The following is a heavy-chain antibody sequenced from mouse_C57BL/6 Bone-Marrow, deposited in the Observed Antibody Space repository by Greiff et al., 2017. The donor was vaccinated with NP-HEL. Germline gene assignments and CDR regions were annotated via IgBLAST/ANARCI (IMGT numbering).Heavy chain of an antibody. Sequence: EVQRVESGGGLVQPGESLQLSCESSEYEFPSHDLSWVRKTPDKRLALVAALNSDGGRPYSPDHMERRFIISRDNTKKTLYLQMSSLRSEDTALYYCASLDGYDVRWYFDVWGTGTTVTVSS. CDR3: ASLDGYDVRWYFDV. V-gene: IGHV5-2*01. D-gene: IGHD2-2*01. J-gene: IGHJ1*03. CDR2: LNSDGGRP. CDR1: EYEFPSHD.